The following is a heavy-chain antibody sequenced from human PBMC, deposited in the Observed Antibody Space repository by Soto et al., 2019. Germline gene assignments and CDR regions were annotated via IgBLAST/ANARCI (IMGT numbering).Heavy chain of an antibody. D-gene: IGHD1-26*01. CDR1: GYRFTSYW. CDR2: IDPSDSYT. CDR3: ARRGSYYYYYGMDV. V-gene: IGHV5-10-1*01. J-gene: IGHJ6*02. Sequence: GESLKSSGKGSGYRFTSYWISWVRQLPGKGLEWMGRIDPSDSYTNYSPSFQGHVTISADKSISTAYLQWSSLKASDTAMYYCARRGSYYYYYGMDVWGQGTTVTVSS.